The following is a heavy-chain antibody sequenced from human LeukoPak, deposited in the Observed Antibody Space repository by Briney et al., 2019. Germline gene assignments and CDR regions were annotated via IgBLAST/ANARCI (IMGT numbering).Heavy chain of an antibody. CDR3: AKDVSNSGWTS. D-gene: IGHD6-19*01. CDR2: ITGDGARA. Sequence: GGSLRLSCAASGFTFDDYAMHWVRQSPGKGLEWVCFITGDGARAYYADSVKGRFTISRDNAKNSVFLQMYSLGSEDTALYYCAKDVSNSGWTSWGQGTLVTVSS. V-gene: IGHV3-43*02. J-gene: IGHJ4*02. CDR1: GFTFDDYA.